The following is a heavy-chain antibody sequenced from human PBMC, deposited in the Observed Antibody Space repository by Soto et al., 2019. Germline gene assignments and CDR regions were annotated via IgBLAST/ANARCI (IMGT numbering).Heavy chain of an antibody. D-gene: IGHD3-3*01. CDR2: INSDGSST. CDR1: GFTFSSYW. CDR3: ARGPNYYDFWSGYFRPLDY. Sequence: GSLRLSCAASGFTFSSYWMHWVRQAPGKGLVWVSRINSDGSSTSYADSVKGRFTISRDNAKNTLYLQMNSLRAEDTAAYYCARGPNYYDFWSGYFRPLDYWGQGTLVTVSS. J-gene: IGHJ4*02. V-gene: IGHV3-74*01.